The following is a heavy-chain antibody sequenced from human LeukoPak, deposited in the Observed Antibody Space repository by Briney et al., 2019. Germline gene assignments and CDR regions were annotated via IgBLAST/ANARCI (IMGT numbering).Heavy chain of an antibody. D-gene: IGHD6-13*01. CDR3: AKDSSLGSSSWYFPYYFDY. Sequence: GGSLRLSCAASGFTFSSYAMSWVRQAPGKGLEWVSVISGSGGSTYYADSVKGRFTISRDNSKNTLYLQMNSLRAEDTAVYYCAKDSSLGSSSWYFPYYFDYWGQGTLVTVSS. V-gene: IGHV3-23*01. J-gene: IGHJ4*02. CDR2: ISGSGGST. CDR1: GFTFSSYA.